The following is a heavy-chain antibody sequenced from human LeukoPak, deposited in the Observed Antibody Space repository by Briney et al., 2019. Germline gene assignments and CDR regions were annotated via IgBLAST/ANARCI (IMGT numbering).Heavy chain of an antibody. CDR3: AALPYTTAWREY. CDR1: GDSIDSYF. V-gene: IGHV4-59*13. J-gene: IGHJ4*02. Sequence: SETLSLTCTLSGDSIDSYFWTWIRQPRGKRPEWIGYMYTSGPANYNPCLKGRVTISGDTSTNVFSLNVMSVTAADTAIYYCAALPYTTAWREYWGQGTLVTVSS. D-gene: IGHD3-16*01. CDR2: MYTSGPA.